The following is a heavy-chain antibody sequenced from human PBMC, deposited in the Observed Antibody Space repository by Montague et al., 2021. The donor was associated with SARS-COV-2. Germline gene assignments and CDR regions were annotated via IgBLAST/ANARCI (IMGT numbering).Heavy chain of an antibody. CDR3: ARELGTVVTLDY. Sequence: PALVKPTQTLTLTCNFSGFSLSTSGMCVSCIRQPQGKALEWLARXXWDDDKYYSTSLKTRLTISKDTSKNQLVLTMTNMDPVDTATYYCARELGTVVTLDYWGQGTLVTVSS. CDR1: GFSLSTSGMC. CDR2: XXWDDDK. V-gene: IGHV2-70*11. J-gene: IGHJ4*02. D-gene: IGHD4-23*01.